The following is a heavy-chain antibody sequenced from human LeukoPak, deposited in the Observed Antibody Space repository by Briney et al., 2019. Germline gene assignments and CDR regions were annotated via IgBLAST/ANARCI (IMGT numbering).Heavy chain of an antibody. CDR3: AKDAQPRSRWFDP. CDR2: ISGSSGII. V-gene: IGHV3-48*01. D-gene: IGHD1-14*01. Sequence: GGALRLSCAASGFTFNTYTMNWVRQAPGKGLEWVSYISGSSGIIDYADSVRGRFTISRDNAKNSLYLQMNTLRAEDTAMYYCAKDAQPRSRWFDPWGQGTLVTVSS. J-gene: IGHJ5*02. CDR1: GFTFNTYT.